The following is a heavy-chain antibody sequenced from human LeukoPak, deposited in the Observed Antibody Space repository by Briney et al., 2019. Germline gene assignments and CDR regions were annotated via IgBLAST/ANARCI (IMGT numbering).Heavy chain of an antibody. D-gene: IGHD6-13*01. Sequence: ASVKVSCKASGYTFTSYYMHWVRQAPGQGLEWMGIINPSGGSTSYAQKFQGRVTMTTDTSTSTAYMELRSLRSDDTAVYYCARDRSSSWYRVDAFDIWGQGTMVTVSS. V-gene: IGHV1-46*01. J-gene: IGHJ3*02. CDR2: INPSGGST. CDR1: GYTFTSYY. CDR3: ARDRSSSWYRVDAFDI.